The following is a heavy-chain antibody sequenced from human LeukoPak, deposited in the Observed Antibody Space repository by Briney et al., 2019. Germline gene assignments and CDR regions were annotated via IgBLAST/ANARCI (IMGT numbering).Heavy chain of an antibody. CDR1: GFTFSRNG. J-gene: IGHJ3*02. CDR3: AKDRRGGDYPPSYTFDI. D-gene: IGHD4-17*01. CDR2: IRHDGSNK. V-gene: IGHV3-30*02. Sequence: PGGSRRLSCAASGFTFSRNGMHWVRQAPGKGLEWVAFIRHDGSNKYYADSVKGRFTISRDNSKNTLFLQMNSLRGEDTAVYYCAKDRRGGDYPPSYTFDIWGLGTMVTVSS.